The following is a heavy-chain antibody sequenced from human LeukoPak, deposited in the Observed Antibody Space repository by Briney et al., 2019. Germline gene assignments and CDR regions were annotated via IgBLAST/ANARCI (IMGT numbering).Heavy chain of an antibody. CDR1: GFTFSSYG. J-gene: IGHJ2*01. Sequence: GGSLRLSCAASGFTFSSYGMHWVRQAPGKGLEWVAVIWYDGSNKYYADSVKGRFTISRDNSKNTLYLQMNSLRAEDTAVYYCARVQVAANTDYWYFDLWGRGTLVLVSS. CDR3: ARVQVAANTDYWYFDL. CDR2: IWYDGSNK. D-gene: IGHD6-6*01. V-gene: IGHV3-33*01.